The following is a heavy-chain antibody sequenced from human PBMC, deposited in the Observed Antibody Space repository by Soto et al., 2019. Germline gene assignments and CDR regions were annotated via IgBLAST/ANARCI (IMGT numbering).Heavy chain of an antibody. Sequence: QVQLVQSGAEVKKPGASVKVSCKASGYTFTSYGISWVRQAPGQGLEWMGWISAYNGNTNYAQKLQGRVTMTTDTSTSTAYMELRSLRSDDTAVYYCARVLVIDPLEWLLGGGGAFDYWGQGTLVTVSS. J-gene: IGHJ4*02. CDR2: ISAYNGNT. V-gene: IGHV1-18*01. CDR3: ARVLVIDPLEWLLGGGGAFDY. CDR1: GYTFTSYG. D-gene: IGHD3-3*01.